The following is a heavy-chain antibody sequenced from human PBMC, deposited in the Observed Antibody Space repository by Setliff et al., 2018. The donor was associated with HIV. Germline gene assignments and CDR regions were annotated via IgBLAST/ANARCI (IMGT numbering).Heavy chain of an antibody. V-gene: IGHV4-59*11. J-gene: IGHJ6*02. Sequence: PSETLSLTCSVSGGSMKSHYWSWIRQTPGKGLEWIGYVYYNGNTNNNPSVMGRVTMSIDTSKNQFSLKLSSVTAADTAVYYCARVRGRYYYHYAMDVWGQGTTVTVSS. CDR1: GGSMKSHY. CDR3: ARVRGRYYYHYAMDV. CDR2: VYYNGNT. D-gene: IGHD3-10*01.